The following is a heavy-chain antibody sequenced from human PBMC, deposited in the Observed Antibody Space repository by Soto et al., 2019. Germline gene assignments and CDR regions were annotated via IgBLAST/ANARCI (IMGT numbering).Heavy chain of an antibody. D-gene: IGHD2-15*01. CDR2: INQDGSEK. Sequence: VGSLILSGAASGFIFRSYWMSWVRQAPGKGLEWVANINQDGSEKYYVDSVRGRFIISRDNAENSLYLQMNSLRAEDTAVYYCARDGVAAGLYLDNWGQGTLVTVSS. CDR1: GFIFRSYW. CDR3: ARDGVAAGLYLDN. V-gene: IGHV3-7*01. J-gene: IGHJ4*02.